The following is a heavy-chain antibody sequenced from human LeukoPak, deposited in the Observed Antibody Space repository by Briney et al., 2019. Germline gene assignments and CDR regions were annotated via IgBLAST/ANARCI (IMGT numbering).Heavy chain of an antibody. Sequence: ASVKVSCKASGYTFTGYYMHWVRQAPGQGLEWMGWINPNSGGTNYAQKFQGRVTMTRDTSISTAYMELSRPRSDDTAVYYCALLEDVVVVAATTSHWFDPWGQGTLVTVSS. J-gene: IGHJ5*02. CDR1: GYTFTGYY. CDR2: INPNSGGT. V-gene: IGHV1-2*02. CDR3: ALLEDVVVVAATTSHWFDP. D-gene: IGHD2-15*01.